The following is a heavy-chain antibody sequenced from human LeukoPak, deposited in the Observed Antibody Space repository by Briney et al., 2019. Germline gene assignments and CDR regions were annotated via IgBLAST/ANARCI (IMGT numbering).Heavy chain of an antibody. D-gene: IGHD6-13*01. Sequence: GGSLRLSCAASGFTFSSYSMNWVRQAPGKGLEWVSYISSSSSTIYYADSVEGRFTISRDNAKNSLYLQMNSLRDEDTAVYYCARDYRTRIAAAGKGAPDYWGQGTLVTVSS. CDR2: ISSSSSTI. CDR3: ARDYRTRIAAAGKGAPDY. V-gene: IGHV3-48*02. CDR1: GFTFSSYS. J-gene: IGHJ4*02.